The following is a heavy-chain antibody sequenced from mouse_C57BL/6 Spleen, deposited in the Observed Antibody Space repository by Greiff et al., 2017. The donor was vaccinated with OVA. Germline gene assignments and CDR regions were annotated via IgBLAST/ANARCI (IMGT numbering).Heavy chain of an antibody. CDR3: ARWVTTGAYYAMDY. D-gene: IGHD2-2*01. J-gene: IGHJ4*01. CDR2: IDPSDSET. V-gene: IGHV1-52*01. CDR1: GYTFTSYW. Sequence: VQLQQPGAELVRPGSSVKLSCKASGYTFTSYWMHWVKQRPIQGLEWIGNIDPSDSETHYNQKFKDKATLTVDKSSSTAYMQLSSLTSEDSAVYYGARWVTTGAYYAMDYWGQGTSVTVSS.